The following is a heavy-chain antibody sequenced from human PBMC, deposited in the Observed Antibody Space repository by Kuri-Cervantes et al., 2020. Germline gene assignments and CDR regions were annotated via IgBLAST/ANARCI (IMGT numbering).Heavy chain of an antibody. CDR2: ISYDGSNK. V-gene: IGHV3-30*04. CDR3: AKDGTVGHFDY. J-gene: IGHJ4*02. CDR1: GFTFSSYA. D-gene: IGHD4-17*01. Sequence: GGSLRLSCAASGFTFSSYAMHWVRQAPGKGLEWVAVISYDGSNKYYADSVKGRFTISRDNSKNTLYLQMNSLRAEDTAVYYCAKDGTVGHFDYWGQGTLVTVSS.